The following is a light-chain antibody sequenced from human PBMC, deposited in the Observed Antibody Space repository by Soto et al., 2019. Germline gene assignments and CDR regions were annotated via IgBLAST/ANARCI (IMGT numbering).Light chain of an antibody. CDR3: MQGIHWFT. CDR2: KVS. CDR1: QRLVSSDGKTY. V-gene: IGKV2-30*01. Sequence: EVVMTQSPLSLAVTLGQSASITCKSSQRLVSSDGKTYLTWFQQRPGQSPRRLLYKVSNRDSGVPDRFIGSGSGPDFTLKISRVEAEDVGTYYCMQGIHWFTFGPGTKVDIK. J-gene: IGKJ3*01.